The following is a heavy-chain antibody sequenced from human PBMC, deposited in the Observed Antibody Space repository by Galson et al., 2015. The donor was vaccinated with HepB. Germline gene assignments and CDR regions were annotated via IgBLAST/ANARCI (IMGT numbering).Heavy chain of an antibody. J-gene: IGHJ4*02. V-gene: IGHV3-23*01. D-gene: IGHD5-12*01. Sequence: SLRLSCAASGFTFSSYAMSWVRQAPGKGLEWVSAISGSGGSTYYADSVKGRFTISRDNSKNTLYLQMNSLRAEDTAVHYCAREEWLPEGIFDYWGQGTLVTVSS. CDR3: AREEWLPEGIFDY. CDR2: ISGSGGST. CDR1: GFTFSSYA.